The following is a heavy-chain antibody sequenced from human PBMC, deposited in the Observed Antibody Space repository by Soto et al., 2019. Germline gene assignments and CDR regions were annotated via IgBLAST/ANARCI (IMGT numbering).Heavy chain of an antibody. J-gene: IGHJ6*03. CDR2: IYYSGST. CDR3: ARGRGSSSAYYYYYYMDV. Sequence: SETLSLTCTVSGGSISSYYWSWIRQPPGKGLEWIGYIYYSGSTNYNPSLKSRVTISVDTSKNQFSLKLSSVTAADTAVYYCARGRGSSSAYYYYYYMDVWGKGTTVTVSS. V-gene: IGHV4-59*01. CDR1: GGSISSYY. D-gene: IGHD6-6*01.